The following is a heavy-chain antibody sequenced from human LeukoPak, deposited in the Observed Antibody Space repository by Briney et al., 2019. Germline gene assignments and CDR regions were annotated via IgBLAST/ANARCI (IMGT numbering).Heavy chain of an antibody. J-gene: IGHJ4*02. Sequence: GGSLRLSCGASGFTVSSSYMSWVRQAPGKGLEWVSVIYSGGSTYYADSVKGRFTISRDNSKNTLYLQMNSLRAEDTAVYYCARSAYSGYAARGYFFYCGQGTLVTVSS. CDR1: GFTVSSSY. V-gene: IGHV3-66*01. D-gene: IGHD5-12*01. CDR2: IYSGGST. CDR3: ARSAYSGYAARGYFFY.